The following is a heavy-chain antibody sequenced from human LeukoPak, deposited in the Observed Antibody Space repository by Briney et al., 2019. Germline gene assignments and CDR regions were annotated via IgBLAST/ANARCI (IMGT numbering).Heavy chain of an antibody. CDR2: ISGSGGSS. J-gene: IGHJ4*02. CDR1: GFTFSSYA. D-gene: IGHD2-21*01. CDR3: ARQAYSSDS. V-gene: IGHV3-23*01. Sequence: GGSLRLSCAASGFTFSSYAMNWVRQAPGKGLEWVSTISGSGGSSYYADSVKGRFTISRDNAKNSLYLQMNSLRAEDTAVYYCARQAYSSDSWGQGTLVTVSS.